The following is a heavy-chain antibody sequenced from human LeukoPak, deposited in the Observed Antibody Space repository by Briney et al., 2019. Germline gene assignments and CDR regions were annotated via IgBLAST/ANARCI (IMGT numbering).Heavy chain of an antibody. CDR2: IYSGGNT. CDR1: GFTVISNY. J-gene: IGHJ4*02. Sequence: HPGGSLRLSCAASGFTVISNYMSWVRQAPGKGLEWVSVIYSGGNTYYADSVKGRFITSRDNSKNTLYLQMNSLRAEDTAVYYCARAHSGPGSYGLDYWGQGTLVTVSS. CDR3: ARAHSGPGSYGLDY. D-gene: IGHD3-10*01. V-gene: IGHV3-53*01.